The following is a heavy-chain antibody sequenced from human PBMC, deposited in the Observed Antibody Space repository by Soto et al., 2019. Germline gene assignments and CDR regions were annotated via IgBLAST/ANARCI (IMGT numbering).Heavy chain of an antibody. CDR2: ISWNSGSI. CDR1: GFTFDDYA. J-gene: IGHJ3*02. D-gene: IGHD3-10*01. Sequence: GGSLRLSCAASGFTFDDYAMHWVRQAPGKGLEWVSGISWNSGSIGYADSVKGRFTISRDNAKNSLYLQMNSLRAEDTALYYCAKGFGEPLVGYAFDIWGQGTMVTVSS. V-gene: IGHV3-9*01. CDR3: AKGFGEPLVGYAFDI.